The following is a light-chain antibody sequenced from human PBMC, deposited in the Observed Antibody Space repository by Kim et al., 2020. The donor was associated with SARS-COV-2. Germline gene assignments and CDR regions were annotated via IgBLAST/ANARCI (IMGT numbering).Light chain of an antibody. Sequence: SPGERATLSCRASQSVSRSYLAWYQKKPGQAPRLLIHGASSRATGIPDRFSGSGSGTDFTLTISRLEPEDFAVYYCQQYGSSPLTFGGGTKVDIK. CDR3: QQYGSSPLT. CDR1: QSVSRSY. J-gene: IGKJ4*01. CDR2: GAS. V-gene: IGKV3-20*01.